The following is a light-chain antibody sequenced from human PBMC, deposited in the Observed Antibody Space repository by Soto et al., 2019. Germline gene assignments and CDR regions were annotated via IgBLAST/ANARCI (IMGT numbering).Light chain of an antibody. Sequence: DIQMTQSPSILSASVGDRVTSTCRASQSISSWLAWYQQKPGKAPNLLIYKASHLENGVPSRFSGSGSGTEFTLTISSLQPGDFATYYCQHYNTYPWTFGQGTKGDIK. CDR3: QHYNTYPWT. V-gene: IGKV1-5*03. CDR1: QSISSW. J-gene: IGKJ1*01. CDR2: KAS.